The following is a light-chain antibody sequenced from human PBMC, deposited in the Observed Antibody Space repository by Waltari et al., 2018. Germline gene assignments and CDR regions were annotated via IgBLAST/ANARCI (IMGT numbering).Light chain of an antibody. J-gene: IGKJ2*01. CDR1: QSVIRY. Sequence: EIVLTQSPATLSLSPGERATLSCRASQSVIRYLAWYQQKPGQAPRLLIYDASNRATGIPARFSGSGSGTDFTLTISSLEPEDFAVYYCQQRANWPLAYTFGQGTKLEIK. CDR3: QQRANWPLAYT. CDR2: DAS. V-gene: IGKV3-11*01.